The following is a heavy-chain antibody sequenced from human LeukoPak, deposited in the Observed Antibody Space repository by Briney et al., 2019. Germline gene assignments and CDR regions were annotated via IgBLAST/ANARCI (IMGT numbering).Heavy chain of an antibody. CDR1: GGSISSSSYY. V-gene: IGHV4-39*02. Sequence: SETLSLTCTVSGGSISSSSYYWGWIRQPPGKGLEWIGSIYYSGSTYYNPSLKSRVTISVDTSKNQFSLKLSSVTAADTAVYYCARESASRITIFGVVIRGNWFDPWGQGTLVTVSS. CDR3: ARESASRITIFGVVIRGNWFDP. D-gene: IGHD3-3*01. CDR2: IYYSGST. J-gene: IGHJ5*02.